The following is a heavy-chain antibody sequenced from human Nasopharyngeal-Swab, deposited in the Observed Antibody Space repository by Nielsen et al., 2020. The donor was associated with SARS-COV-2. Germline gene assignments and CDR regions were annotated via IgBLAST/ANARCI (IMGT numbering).Heavy chain of an antibody. CDR1: GYSFTSYW. CDR2: IYPGDSDT. Sequence: GASLKISCKGSGYSFTSYWIGWVRQIPGKGLEWMGFIYPGDSDTRYSPSFQGQVTISTDKSISTAYLQWNSLKASDTAMYYCARPYDSSGYFDYWGQGTLVTVSS. V-gene: IGHV5-51*01. CDR3: ARPYDSSGYFDY. D-gene: IGHD3-22*01. J-gene: IGHJ4*02.